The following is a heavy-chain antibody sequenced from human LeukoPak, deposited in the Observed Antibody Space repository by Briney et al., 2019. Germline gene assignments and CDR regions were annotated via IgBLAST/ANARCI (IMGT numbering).Heavy chain of an antibody. CDR1: GLTFSSYA. CDR2: ISGSGGST. Sequence: GGSLRLSCAASGLTFSSYAMSWVRQAPGKGLEWVSVISGSGGSTSYADSVKGRFTISRDTSKNPLYLQMNSLRVEDTAVYYCAKDRALVRSAYFDYWGQGTLVIVSS. J-gene: IGHJ4*02. D-gene: IGHD2-21*01. V-gene: IGHV3-23*01. CDR3: AKDRALVRSAYFDY.